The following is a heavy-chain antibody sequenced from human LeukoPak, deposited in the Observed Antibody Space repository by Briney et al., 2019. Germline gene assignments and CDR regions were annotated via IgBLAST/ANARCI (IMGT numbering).Heavy chain of an antibody. CDR3: AKDKMAFWSGPFDY. CDR1: GFTFSTYG. Sequence: GGSLRLSCAASGFTFSTYGMHWVRQAPGKGLEWVAFIRYDGGNKYYADSVKGRFTVSRDNSKNTLYLQMNSLRAEDTALYYCAKDKMAFWSGPFDYWGQGTLVTVSS. J-gene: IGHJ4*02. CDR2: IRYDGGNK. V-gene: IGHV3-30*02. D-gene: IGHD3-3*01.